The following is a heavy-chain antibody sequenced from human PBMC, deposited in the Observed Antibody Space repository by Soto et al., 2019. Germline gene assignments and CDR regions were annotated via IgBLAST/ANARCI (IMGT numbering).Heavy chain of an antibody. V-gene: IGHV3-74*01. D-gene: IGHD6-19*01. CDR1: RFTFSTYW. CDR2: INSDGSST. J-gene: IGHJ3*02. Sequence: GSLRLSCTASRFTFSTYWMYWVRQDPGKGLLWVSRINSDGSSTNYADSVKGRFTISRDNAKSTLWLQMNSLRAEDTAVYYCASAMGGTRNALNIWGQGTMDTVSS. CDR3: ASAMGGTRNALNI.